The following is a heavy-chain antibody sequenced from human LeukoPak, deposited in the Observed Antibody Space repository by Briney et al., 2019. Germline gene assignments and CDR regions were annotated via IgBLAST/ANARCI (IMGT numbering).Heavy chain of an antibody. CDR3: ARDFPYCNDEQCSFNMDV. Sequence: GGSLRLSCAASGFTFSSYEMNWVRQAPGKGLEWVSYISSSGSTIYYADSVKGRFTISRDNAKNSLYLQMNSLRAEDTAVYYCARDFPYCNDEQCSFNMDVWGKGTTVIVSS. V-gene: IGHV3-48*03. CDR2: ISSSGSTI. D-gene: IGHD2/OR15-2a*01. CDR1: GFTFSSYE. J-gene: IGHJ6*04.